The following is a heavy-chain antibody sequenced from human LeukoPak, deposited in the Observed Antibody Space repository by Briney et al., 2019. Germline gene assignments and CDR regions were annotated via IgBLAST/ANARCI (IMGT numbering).Heavy chain of an antibody. D-gene: IGHD3-9*01. CDR1: GFTFSSYV. CDR3: ARNHFEYY. J-gene: IGHJ4*02. CDR2: ISTTTSTI. Sequence: GGSLRLSCAASGFTFSSYVMNWVRQAPGKGLEWVSYISTTTSTIYYADSVKGRFTISRDNAKNSLYLQMNSLRDEDTAVYYCARNHFEYYWGQGTLVTVSS. V-gene: IGHV3-48*02.